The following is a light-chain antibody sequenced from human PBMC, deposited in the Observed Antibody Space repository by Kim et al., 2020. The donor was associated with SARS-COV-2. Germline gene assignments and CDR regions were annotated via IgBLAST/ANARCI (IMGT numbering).Light chain of an antibody. CDR3: QQSYNFPNT. CDR2: GAS. V-gene: IGKV1-39*01. CDR1: QRISTH. J-gene: IGKJ2*01. Sequence: DIQLTQSPSSLSASVGDRVTIICRASQRISTHLHWYQQKPGKPPKVLISGASTLQTGVPSRFSGSGSGTDFTLTISSLQPEDFATYYCQQSYNFPNTFGQGTKPEI.